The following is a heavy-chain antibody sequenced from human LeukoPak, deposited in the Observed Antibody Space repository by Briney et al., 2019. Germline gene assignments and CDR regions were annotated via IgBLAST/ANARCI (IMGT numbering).Heavy chain of an antibody. Sequence: ASVKVSCKASGYTFTSYDINWVRQATGQGLEWMGWMNPNSGNTGYAQKFQGRVTMTRNTSISTAYMELSSLRSEDTAVYYCAGPPHWGDDAFDIWGQGTMVTVSS. V-gene: IGHV1-8*01. J-gene: IGHJ3*02. D-gene: IGHD7-27*01. CDR2: MNPNSGNT. CDR3: AGPPHWGDDAFDI. CDR1: GYTFTSYD.